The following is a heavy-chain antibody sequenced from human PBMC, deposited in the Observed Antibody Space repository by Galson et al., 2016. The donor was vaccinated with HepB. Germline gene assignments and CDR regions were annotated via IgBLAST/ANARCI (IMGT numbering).Heavy chain of an antibody. CDR2: IYYRGST. CDR1: GGSIRSTTYY. V-gene: IGHV4-39*01. CDR3: ARPRDYGFDN. D-gene: IGHD4-17*01. Sequence: ETLSLTCTVSGGSIRSTTYYWGWIRQPPGKGLEWIGSIYYRGSTYYTPSLKSRVTKSVDTSKNQFSLKLNSVTAADTAFYYCARPRDYGFDNWGQGTLVTVYS. J-gene: IGHJ4*02.